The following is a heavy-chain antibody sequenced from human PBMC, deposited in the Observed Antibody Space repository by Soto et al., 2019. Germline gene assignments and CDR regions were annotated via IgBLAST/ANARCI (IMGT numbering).Heavy chain of an antibody. V-gene: IGHV3-21*01. D-gene: IGHD3-10*01. CDR2: ISDSSSYM. J-gene: IGHJ6*02. Sequence: EVQLVESGGGLVKPGGSLRLSCAASGFTIRNYNMNWVRQAPGKGLEWVSSISDSSSYMYYADSVKGRFTISRDNAKNSLYLQMNSLRAEDTAVYYCAPVTPPLGTDVWGQGTTVTVSS. CDR3: APVTPPLGTDV. CDR1: GFTIRNYN.